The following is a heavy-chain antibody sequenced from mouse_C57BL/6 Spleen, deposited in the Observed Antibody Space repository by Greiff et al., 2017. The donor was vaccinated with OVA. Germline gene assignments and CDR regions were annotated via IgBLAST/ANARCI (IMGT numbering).Heavy chain of an antibody. CDR3: ASPLTFDY. D-gene: IGHD4-1*01. Sequence: QVQLKESGPELVKPGASVKISCKASGYAFSSSWMNWVKQRPGKGLEWIGRIYPGDGDTNYNGKFKGKATLTADKSSSTAYMQLSSLTSEDSAVYFCASPLTFDYWGQGTTLTVSS. J-gene: IGHJ2*01. CDR1: GYAFSSSW. CDR2: IYPGDGDT. V-gene: IGHV1-82*01.